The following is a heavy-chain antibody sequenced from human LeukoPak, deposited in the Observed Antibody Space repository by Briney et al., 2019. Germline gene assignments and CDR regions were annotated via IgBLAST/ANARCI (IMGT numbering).Heavy chain of an antibody. CDR1: GFTVSSNY. J-gene: IGHJ3*02. D-gene: IGHD6-6*01. V-gene: IGHV3-53*01. CDR3: ARMKNPEYSSSSAAFDI. CDR2: IYSGGTT. Sequence: GGSLRLSCAASGFTVSSNYMSWVRQAPGKGLEWVSVIYSGGTTYYADSVKGRFTISRDNSKNTLYLQMSSLRAEDTAVYYCARMKNPEYSSSSAAFDIWGQGTMVTVSS.